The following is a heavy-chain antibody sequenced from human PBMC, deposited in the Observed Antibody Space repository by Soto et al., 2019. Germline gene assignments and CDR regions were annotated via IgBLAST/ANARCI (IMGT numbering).Heavy chain of an antibody. D-gene: IGHD2-21*01. CDR2: IDNDGNSN. J-gene: IGHJ4*02. V-gene: IGHV3-74*01. Sequence: GVMRLSCAACGFTICNYWMDWDRKNTGKGLVWVSHIDNDGNSNTYGDSVKGRFTNSRDNAKNTLYLQMNSLIAEDMAVYYCVRDDCGLGIDYWGLGPLVTV. CDR1: GFTICNYW. CDR3: VRDDCGLGIDY.